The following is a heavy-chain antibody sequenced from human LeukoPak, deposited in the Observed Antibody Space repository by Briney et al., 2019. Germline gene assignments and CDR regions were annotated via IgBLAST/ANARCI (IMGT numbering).Heavy chain of an antibody. J-gene: IGHJ5*02. D-gene: IGHD2-15*01. CDR2: IDKKDNLYAT. CDR3: TRDRGTYNWFDP. Sequence: GRSLRLSCAASGFTFSGSAVHWVRQSSGKGLEWVGHIDKKDNLYATAYAESVKGRFTISRDDSKDTAFLHMDSLKTEDTALYYCTRDRGTYNWFDPWGQGTLVTVSS. CDR1: GFTFSGSA. V-gene: IGHV3-73*01.